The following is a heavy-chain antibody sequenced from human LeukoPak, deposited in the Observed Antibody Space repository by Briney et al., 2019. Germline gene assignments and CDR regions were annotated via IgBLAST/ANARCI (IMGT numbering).Heavy chain of an antibody. CDR3: ARRFGTRFDY. CDR2: MHYSGST. J-gene: IGHJ4*02. CDR1: GGSISSSSHH. V-gene: IGHV4-39*01. D-gene: IGHD3-10*01. Sequence: PSETLYLTRTVSGGSISSSSHHWGWIRQPPGKGLEWIGSMHYSGSTYYNPSLNSRVTISVDTSKNQFSLKLGSVTAADTAVYYCARRFGTRFDYWGQGTLVTVSS.